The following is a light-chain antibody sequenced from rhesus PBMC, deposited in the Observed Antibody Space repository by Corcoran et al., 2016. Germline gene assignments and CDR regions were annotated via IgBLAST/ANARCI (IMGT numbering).Light chain of an antibody. CDR1: QSLLYSSNNKNY. J-gene: IGKJ4*01. CDR2: WAS. CDR3: QQYYSTPLT. Sequence: DIVMTQSPDSLAVSLGERVTINCKSSQSLLYSSNNKNYLAWYQQKPGQAPKLLIYWASTRESGVPNLFSGRGSGTDFPLTISGLQAEDVAVYYCQQYYSTPLTFGGGTKVEIK. V-gene: IGKV4-1*01.